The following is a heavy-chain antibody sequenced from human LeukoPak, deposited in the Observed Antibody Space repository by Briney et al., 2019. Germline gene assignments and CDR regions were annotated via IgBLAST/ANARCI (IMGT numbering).Heavy chain of an antibody. CDR2: ISAYNSNT. V-gene: IGHV1-18*01. CDR1: XXTFTSYG. D-gene: IGHD5-24*01. CDR3: ARXXXXXXQLAYRY. J-gene: IGHJ4*02. Sequence: AXXXTFTSYGISWVRQAPGQGLEWMGWISAYNSNTNYAQKLQGRVTMTTDTSTSTAYMELRSMRYDDTAGYYCARXXXXXXQLAYRYWGQGTLVTVSS.